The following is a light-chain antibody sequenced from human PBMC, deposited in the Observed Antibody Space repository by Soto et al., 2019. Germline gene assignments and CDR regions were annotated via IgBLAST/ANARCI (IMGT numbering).Light chain of an antibody. J-gene: IGKJ4*01. CDR2: SAS. CDR1: QRISTF. V-gene: IGKV1-39*01. CDR3: QQSYRLPLT. Sequence: DIQMTQSPSSLSAFVGDSVTITCHASQRISTFLNWYHQKPGKAPKLLIYSASYLQSGVPSNFSGSGSGTDFTLSIGTLQPEDVGTYFCQQSYRLPLTFGGGTKVEI.